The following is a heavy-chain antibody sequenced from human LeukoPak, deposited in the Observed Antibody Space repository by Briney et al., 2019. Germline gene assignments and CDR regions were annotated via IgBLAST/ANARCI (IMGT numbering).Heavy chain of an antibody. D-gene: IGHD1-14*01. CDR3: ARITRKAWYFDL. V-gene: IGHV3-53*01. CDR1: GFTVINSF. Sequence: PGGSLRLSCAASGFTVINSFMSWVRQAPGKGLEWVSIMYAGGTTYSADSVKGRFIISGDESKNALYLQMNNLRVDDTAVYYCARITRKAWYFDLWGRGTLVTVSS. CDR2: MYAGGTT. J-gene: IGHJ2*01.